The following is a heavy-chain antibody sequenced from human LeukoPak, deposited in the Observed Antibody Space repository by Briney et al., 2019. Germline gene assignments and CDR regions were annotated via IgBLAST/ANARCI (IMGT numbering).Heavy chain of an antibody. J-gene: IGHJ4*02. CDR3: ARSDYVWGSYRYLDY. D-gene: IGHD3-16*02. Sequence: SQTLSLTCTVSGGSISSGSYYWSWIRQPAGKGLEWIGRIYTSGSTNYNPSLKSRVTISVDTSKNQFSLKLSYVTDADTAVSYCARSDYVWGSYRYLDYWGQGTLVTVSS. CDR2: IYTSGST. CDR1: GGSISSGSYY. V-gene: IGHV4-61*02.